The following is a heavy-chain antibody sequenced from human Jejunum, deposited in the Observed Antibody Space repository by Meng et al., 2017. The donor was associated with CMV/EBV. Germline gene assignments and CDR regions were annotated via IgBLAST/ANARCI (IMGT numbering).Heavy chain of an antibody. J-gene: IGHJ4*02. CDR1: GFTVSNKY. V-gene: IGHV3-66*02. CDR3: ARGAFD. D-gene: IGHD2/OR15-2a*01. Sequence: SLKISGAASGFTVSNKYMNWVRQAPGKGLEWVSVIYDAGNTYYADSVKGRFTSSRDNSKNTLYLQMNSLRVEDTAVYYCARGAFDWGQGTLVTVSS. CDR2: IYDAGNT.